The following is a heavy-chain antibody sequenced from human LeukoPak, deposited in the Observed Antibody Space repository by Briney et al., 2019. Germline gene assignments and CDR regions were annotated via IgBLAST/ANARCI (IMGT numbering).Heavy chain of an antibody. CDR2: ISHDGSTK. CDR3: VNIAATGPDY. D-gene: IGHD6-13*01. Sequence: GGSLRLSCAASGFTFSSYAMHWVRQAPGKGLEWVAVISHDGSTKYYVDSVKGRFTISRDNSKNTLYLQMNSLRPEDTAVYYCVNIAATGPDYWGQGTLVTVSS. J-gene: IGHJ4*02. V-gene: IGHV3-30*04. CDR1: GFTFSSYA.